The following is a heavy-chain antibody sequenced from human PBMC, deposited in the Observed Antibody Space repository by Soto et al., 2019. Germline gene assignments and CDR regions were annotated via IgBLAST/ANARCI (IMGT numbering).Heavy chain of an antibody. J-gene: IGHJ4*02. CDR1: GGYINTFY. CDR2: IFSSGST. D-gene: IGHD5-12*01. CDR3: AREGSYSAYNFAHGIQLWSFDF. V-gene: IGHV4-4*07. Sequence: SETLSLTYTFSGGYINTFYWSWVRQHSGKGLEWIGRIFSSGSTSFNPSLESRVAMSVDTSKNHFSLNLSSVTAADMAVYYCAREGSYSAYNFAHGIQLWSFDFWGQGDLVTVSS.